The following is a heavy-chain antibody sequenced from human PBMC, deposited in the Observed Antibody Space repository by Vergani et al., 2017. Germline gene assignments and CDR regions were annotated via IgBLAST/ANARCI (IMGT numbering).Heavy chain of an antibody. J-gene: IGHJ6*02. D-gene: IGHD6-13*01. CDR1: GGTFSSYA. CDR2: IIPIFGTA. CDR3: ARDSSSWYNYYYYGMDV. Sequence: QVQLVQSGAEVKKPGSSVKVSCKASGGTFSSYAISWVRQAPGQGLEWMGGIIPIFGTANYAQKLQGRVTMTTDTSTSTAYMELRSLRSDDTAVYYCARDSSSWYNYYYYGMDVWGQGTTVTVSS. V-gene: IGHV1-69*06.